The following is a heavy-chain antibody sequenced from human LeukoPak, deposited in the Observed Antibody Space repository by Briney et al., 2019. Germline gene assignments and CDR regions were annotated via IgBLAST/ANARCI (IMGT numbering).Heavy chain of an antibody. Sequence: ASVKVSCKASGYTFTGYYMHWVRQAPGQGLEWMGWINPNIAGTNYAQKFQGRVTMTRDTSISTAYMELSRLRSDDTAVYYCARDLDDYGDYVSPYYYYYYMDVWGKGTTVTVSS. V-gene: IGHV1-2*02. CDR2: INPNIAGT. D-gene: IGHD4-17*01. CDR3: ARDLDDYGDYVSPYYYYYYMDV. J-gene: IGHJ6*03. CDR1: GYTFTGYY.